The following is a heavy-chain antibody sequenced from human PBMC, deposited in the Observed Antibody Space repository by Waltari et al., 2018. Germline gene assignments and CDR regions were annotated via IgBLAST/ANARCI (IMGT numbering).Heavy chain of an antibody. V-gene: IGHV4-59*01. D-gene: IGHD6-6*01. CDR1: GGSISSYY. Sequence: QVQLQESGPGLVKPSETLSLTCTVSGGSISSYYWSWIRQPPGKGLEWIGYIYYSGSTNYNPSLMSRVTISVDTSKNQFSLKLSSVTAADTAVYYCARDRTYSSSSGPNFDYWGQGTLVTVSS. CDR2: IYYSGST. CDR3: ARDRTYSSSSGPNFDY. J-gene: IGHJ4*02.